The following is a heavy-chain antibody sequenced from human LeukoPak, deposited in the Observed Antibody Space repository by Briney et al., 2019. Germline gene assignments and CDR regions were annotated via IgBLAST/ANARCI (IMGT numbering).Heavy chain of an antibody. Sequence: QPGGSLRLSCAASGFTFSSYAMSWVRQAPGKGLEWVANIKQDGSEKYYVDSVKGRFTISRDNAKNSLYLQMNSLRAEDTAVYYCARHQIRITRTVVPDAFDIWGQGTMVTVSS. CDR3: ARHQIRITRTVVPDAFDI. D-gene: IGHD3-22*01. CDR2: IKQDGSEK. J-gene: IGHJ3*02. V-gene: IGHV3-7*01. CDR1: GFTFSSYA.